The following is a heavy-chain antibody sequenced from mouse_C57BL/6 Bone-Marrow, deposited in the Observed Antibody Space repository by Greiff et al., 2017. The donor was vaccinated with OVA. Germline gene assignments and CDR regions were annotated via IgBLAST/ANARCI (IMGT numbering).Heavy chain of an antibody. CDR1: GFTFSDYY. CDR2: ISNGGGST. CDR3: ARSNWVYFDY. J-gene: IGHJ2*01. D-gene: IGHD4-1*01. V-gene: IGHV5-12*01. Sequence: EVMLVESGGGLVQPGGSLKLSCAASGFTFSDYYMYWVRQTPEKRLEWVAYISNGGGSTYYPDTVKGRFTISRDNAKNTLYLQMSRLKSEDTAMYYCARSNWVYFDYWGQGTTLTVSS.